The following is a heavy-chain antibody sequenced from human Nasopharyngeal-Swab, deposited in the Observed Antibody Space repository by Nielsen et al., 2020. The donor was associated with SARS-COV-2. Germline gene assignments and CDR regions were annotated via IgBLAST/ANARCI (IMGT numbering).Heavy chain of an antibody. V-gene: IGHV4-31*02. Sequence: PGKGLEWIGYIYYSGSTYYNPSLKSRVTISGDTPKNQFSLKLSSVTAADTAMYYCVRDKDGNPNWFDPWGQGTLVTVSS. CDR3: VRDKDGNPNWFDP. CDR2: IYYSGST. D-gene: IGHD5-24*01. J-gene: IGHJ5*02.